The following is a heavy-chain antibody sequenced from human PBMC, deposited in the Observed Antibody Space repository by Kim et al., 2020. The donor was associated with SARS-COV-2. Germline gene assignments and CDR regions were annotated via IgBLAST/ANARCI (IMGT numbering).Heavy chain of an antibody. Sequence: SQTLSLTCAISGDSVSSNSAAWNWIRQSPSRGLEWLGRTYYRSKWYNDYAVSVKSRITINPDTSKNQFSLQLNSVTPEDTAVYYCAREYSSGWYFANYYYYYGMDVWGQGTTVTVSS. D-gene: IGHD6-19*01. V-gene: IGHV6-1*01. J-gene: IGHJ6*02. CDR3: AREYSSGWYFANYYYYYGMDV. CDR2: TYYRSKWYN. CDR1: GDSVSSNSAA.